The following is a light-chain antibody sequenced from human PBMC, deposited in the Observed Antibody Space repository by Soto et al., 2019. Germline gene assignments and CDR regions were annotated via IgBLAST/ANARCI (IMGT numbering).Light chain of an antibody. V-gene: IGKV1-39*01. CDR3: QQSDSSPT. CDR1: QSITNY. J-gene: IGKJ2*01. CDR2: AVF. Sequence: HMNLAPYSLTPSIGHRVTITFRSSQSITNYLKWYKQAPCKARKLLNYAVFSLQDGVPARFSGSGSGTDFTLTISSLRPEDFATYYCQQSDSSPTFGQGTKVDI.